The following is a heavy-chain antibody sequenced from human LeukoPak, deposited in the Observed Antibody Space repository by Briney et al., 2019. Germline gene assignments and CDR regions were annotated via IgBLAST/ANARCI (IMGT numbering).Heavy chain of an antibody. D-gene: IGHD6-13*01. Sequence: GGSLRLSCAASGFTFSSYSMNWVRQAPGKGLEWVSSISSSSSYIYYADSVKGRFTISRDNAKNSLYLQMNSLRAEDTAVYYCARESSSWYFYYYYMDVWGKGTTVTVSS. CDR3: ARESSSWYFYYYYMDV. V-gene: IGHV3-21*01. CDR2: ISSSSSYI. CDR1: GFTFSSYS. J-gene: IGHJ6*03.